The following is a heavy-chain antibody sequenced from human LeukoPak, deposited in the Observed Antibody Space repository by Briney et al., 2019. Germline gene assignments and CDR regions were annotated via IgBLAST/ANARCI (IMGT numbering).Heavy chain of an antibody. V-gene: IGHV3-21*01. CDR3: ARAGSYRSGGSCLPDYGMDV. CDR1: GFTFSSYS. D-gene: IGHD2-15*01. J-gene: IGHJ6*02. CDR2: ISSSSSYI. Sequence: GGSLRLSCAASGFTFSSYSMNWVRQAPGKGLEWVSSISSSSSYIYYADSVKGRFTISRDNAKNSLYLQMNSLRAEDTAVYYCARAGSYRSGGSCLPDYGMDVWGQGTTVTVSS.